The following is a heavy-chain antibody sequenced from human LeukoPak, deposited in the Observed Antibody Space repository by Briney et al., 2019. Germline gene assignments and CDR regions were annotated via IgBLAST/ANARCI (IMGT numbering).Heavy chain of an antibody. CDR1: GGSISSYY. D-gene: IGHD4-17*01. J-gene: IGHJ5*02. CDR2: IYYSGST. CDR3: ARQEDDYGDGWFDP. V-gene: IGHV4-59*01. Sequence: PSETLSLTCTVSGGSISSYYWSWIRQPPGKGLEWIGYIYYSGSTNYNPSLKSRVTISVDTSKNQFSLKLSSVTAADTAVYYCARQEDDYGDGWFDPWGQGTLVTVSS.